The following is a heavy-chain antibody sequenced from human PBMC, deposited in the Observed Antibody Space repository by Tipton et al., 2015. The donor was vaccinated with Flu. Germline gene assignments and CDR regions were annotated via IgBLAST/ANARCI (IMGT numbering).Heavy chain of an antibody. D-gene: IGHD2-15*01. Sequence: SLRLSCAASGFTFSSYGMHWVRQAPGKGLEWVAVISYDGSNKYYADSGKGRFTITRDNTKNTRYLQMNSLSAEDTAVYYCAKSYRRGFCYPNIDYGGRGTLVPVSS. J-gene: IGHJ4*02. CDR1: GFTFSSYG. CDR2: ISYDGSNK. CDR3: AKSYRRGFCYPNIDY. V-gene: IGHV3-30*18.